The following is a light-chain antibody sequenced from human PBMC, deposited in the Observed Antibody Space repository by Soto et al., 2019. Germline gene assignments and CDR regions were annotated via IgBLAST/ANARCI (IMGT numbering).Light chain of an antibody. CDR3: QQYNNWPPVNT. CDR2: DAY. J-gene: IGKJ2*01. V-gene: IGKV3D-15*01. Sequence: EILMTQSPATLSVSPGERATLSCRASQSVSTKLAWYQQKPGQPPRLLIYDAYTRATGVPARFCGGGAGTEFTITIISLQYEDFAVYFCQQYNNWPPVNTFGQGTKLEIK. CDR1: QSVSTK.